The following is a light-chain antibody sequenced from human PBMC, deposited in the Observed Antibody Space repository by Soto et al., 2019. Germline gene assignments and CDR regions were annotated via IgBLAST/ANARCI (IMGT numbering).Light chain of an antibody. CDR3: QQYDSYSLLT. CDR1: ETINNW. CDR2: KAS. V-gene: IGKV1-5*03. J-gene: IGKJ4*01. Sequence: DIQITQSPSTLSASVGDRVTITCRASETINNWLAWYQQKPGKPPKLLISKASNLESGVPSRFSGSGSETEFTLTISGLQPDDFATYYCQQYDSYSLLTFAGGTRVDIK.